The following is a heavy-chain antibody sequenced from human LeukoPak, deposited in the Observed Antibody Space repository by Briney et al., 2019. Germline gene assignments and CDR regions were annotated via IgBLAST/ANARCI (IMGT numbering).Heavy chain of an antibody. J-gene: IGHJ5*02. Sequence: SQTLSLTCEVSGGSISSGGYTWSWIRQPPGKGLECIGYIYHSGSTYYNPSLKSRVTMSIDRSKNQFSLKLSSVTAADTAVYYCARGGYYKHNWFDPWGQGTLVTVSS. CDR2: IYHSGST. D-gene: IGHD3-22*01. CDR1: GGSISSGGYT. V-gene: IGHV4-30-2*01. CDR3: ARGGYYKHNWFDP.